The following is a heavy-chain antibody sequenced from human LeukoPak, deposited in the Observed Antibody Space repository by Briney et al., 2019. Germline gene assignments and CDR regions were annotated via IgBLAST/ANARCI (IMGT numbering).Heavy chain of an antibody. CDR3: AKDTGELLLARHY. CDR1: GFTFSSYA. CDR2: ISGSGGST. D-gene: IGHD1-26*01. Sequence: GGSLRLSCAASGFTFSSYAMSWVRQAPGKGLEWVSAISGSGGSTYYADSVKGRFTISRDNSKNTQYLQMNSLRAEDTAVYYCAKDTGELLLARHYWGQGTLVTVSS. J-gene: IGHJ4*02. V-gene: IGHV3-23*01.